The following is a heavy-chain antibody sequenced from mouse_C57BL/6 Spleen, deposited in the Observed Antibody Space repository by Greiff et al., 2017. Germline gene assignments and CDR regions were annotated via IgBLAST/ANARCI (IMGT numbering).Heavy chain of an antibody. Sequence: QVQLQQSGAELARPGASVKLSCKASGYTFTSYGISWVKQRTGQGLEWIGEIYPRSGNTYYNEKFKGKATLTADKSSSTAYMELRSLTSEDSAVXFCARLKEAQATSAWFAYWGQGTLVTVAA. D-gene: IGHD3-2*02. J-gene: IGHJ3*01. CDR3: ARLKEAQATSAWFAY. CDR1: GYTFTSYG. V-gene: IGHV1-81*01. CDR2: IYPRSGNT.